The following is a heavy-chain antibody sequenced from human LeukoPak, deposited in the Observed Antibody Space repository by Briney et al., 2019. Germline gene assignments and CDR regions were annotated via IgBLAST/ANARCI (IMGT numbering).Heavy chain of an antibody. CDR3: ARASAVRIFGVVKRDDYYYYMDV. J-gene: IGHJ6*03. Sequence: GASVKASCKASGGTFSSYAIHWVRQAPGQGLEWMGGIIRIFSTTNYAQKFQGRVTITTDESTSTAYMELSSLRSEDTAVYYCARASAVRIFGVVKRDDYYYYMDVWGKGTTVTVSS. V-gene: IGHV1-69*05. CDR2: IIRIFSTT. D-gene: IGHD3-3*01. CDR1: GGTFSSYA.